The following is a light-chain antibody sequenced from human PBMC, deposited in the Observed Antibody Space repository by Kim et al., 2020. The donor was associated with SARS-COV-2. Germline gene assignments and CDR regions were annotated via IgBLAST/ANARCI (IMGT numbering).Light chain of an antibody. CDR2: GAS. J-gene: IGKJ1*01. CDR3: QQYGTSPCT. V-gene: IGKV3-20*01. CDR1: QSVSSSS. Sequence: PGDTAALSSRASQSVSSSSLPCFPRNQGQAPRLLIYGASSRTPGIPARSGGGGSGTDFTFTISGLEPEDFAVNYCQQYGTSPCTFGQGSKVGIK.